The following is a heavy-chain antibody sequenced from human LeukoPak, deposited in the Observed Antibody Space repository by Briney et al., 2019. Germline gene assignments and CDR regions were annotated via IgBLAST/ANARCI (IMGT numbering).Heavy chain of an antibody. CDR2: IYWDDGK. V-gene: IGHV2-5*02. D-gene: IGHD3-16*01. CDR1: GDSISSSSSY. Sequence: TLSLTCSVSGDSISSSSSYWGWIRQPPGKALEWLALIYWDDGKRYSPSLKSRLTITKDTSKNQVVLTMTNMDPVDTATYYCAHRPRGTFDIWGQGTMVTVSS. CDR3: AHRPRGTFDI. J-gene: IGHJ3*02.